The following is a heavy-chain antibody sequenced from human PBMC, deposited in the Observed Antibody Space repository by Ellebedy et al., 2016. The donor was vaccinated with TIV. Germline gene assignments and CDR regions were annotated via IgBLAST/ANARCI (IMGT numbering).Heavy chain of an antibody. D-gene: IGHD6-19*01. CDR1: GFTFSSYG. CDR3: AGFRGEAVAGNWFDP. CDR2: ISGSGVTT. J-gene: IGHJ5*02. V-gene: IGHV3-23*01. Sequence: PGGSLRLSCAASGFTFSSYGMHWVRQAPGKGLEWVSHISGSGVTTYYADSVRGRFSISRDNSKNTLYLQMNSMRADDTAVYYCAGFRGEAVAGNWFDPWGQGTLVTVSS.